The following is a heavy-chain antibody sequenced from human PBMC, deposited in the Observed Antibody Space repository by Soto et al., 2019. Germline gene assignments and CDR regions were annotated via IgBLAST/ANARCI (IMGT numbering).Heavy chain of an antibody. CDR2: INHSGST. D-gene: IGHD1-26*01. J-gene: IGHJ4*02. V-gene: IGHV4-34*01. CDR1: GGSFSGYY. CDR3: ARGLGSYWGY. Sequence: QVQLQQWGAGLLKPSETLSLTCAVYGGSFSGYYWSWIRQPPGKGLEWIGEINHSGSTNYNPSLKSRVTISVDTSKNQFSLKLSSVTAADTAVYYCARGLGSYWGYWGQGTLVTVSS.